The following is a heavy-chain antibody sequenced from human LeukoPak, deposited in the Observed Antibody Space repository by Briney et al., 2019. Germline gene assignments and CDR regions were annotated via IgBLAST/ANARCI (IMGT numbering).Heavy chain of an antibody. Sequence: GGSLRLSCAASGFTFSRYSMNWVRQAPGKGLEWVSSISISSNYKYYPDSLKGRFTISRDNAKNSLYLQMNSLRAEDTAVYYCARDVGYYDSSGYPYYFDYWGQGTLVTVSS. V-gene: IGHV3-21*01. CDR1: GFTFSRYS. J-gene: IGHJ4*02. D-gene: IGHD3-22*01. CDR2: ISISSNYK. CDR3: ARDVGYYDSSGYPYYFDY.